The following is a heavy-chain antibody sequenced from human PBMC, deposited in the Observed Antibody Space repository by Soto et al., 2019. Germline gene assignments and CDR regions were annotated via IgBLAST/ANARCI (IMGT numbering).Heavy chain of an antibody. V-gene: IGHV3-23*01. CDR3: AKDLAATSISYFDY. Sequence: GGSLRLSCAVSGCTFSTYAMSWVRQAPGKGLEWVSSMSGSGGRIDYADSVRGRFTISRDNSKNTLFLQMNNLRVEDTALYYCAKDLAATSISYFDYWGQGTLVTVSS. D-gene: IGHD6-6*01. CDR2: MSGSGGRI. J-gene: IGHJ4*02. CDR1: GCTFSTYA.